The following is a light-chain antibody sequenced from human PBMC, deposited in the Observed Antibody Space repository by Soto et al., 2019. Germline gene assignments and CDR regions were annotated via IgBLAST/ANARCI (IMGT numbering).Light chain of an antibody. J-gene: IGLJ2*01. Sequence: SYELTQPPSVSVAPGKTARITCGGNNIGSKSVHWYQQKPGQTPILVIYFDRDRPSGIPERFSGSNSGNTATLTISRVEAGDEADYYCQVWDSSSDHVVFGGRTKLTVL. V-gene: IGLV3-21*04. CDR3: QVWDSSSDHVV. CDR2: FDR. CDR1: NIGSKS.